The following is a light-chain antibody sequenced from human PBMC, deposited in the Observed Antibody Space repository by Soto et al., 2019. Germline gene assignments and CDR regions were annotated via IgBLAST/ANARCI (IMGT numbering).Light chain of an antibody. CDR2: EVS. CDR1: SSDVGGYNN. CDR3: CSFTNSYTWV. J-gene: IGLJ3*02. V-gene: IGLV2-14*01. Sequence: QYALTQPASVSGSPGQSITISCTGTSSDVGGYNNVSWFQHHPGKVPKLMIYEVSHRPSGVSDSFSGSKSGTTASLTISGLQAEDEADYYCCSFTNSYTWVFGGGTKVTVL.